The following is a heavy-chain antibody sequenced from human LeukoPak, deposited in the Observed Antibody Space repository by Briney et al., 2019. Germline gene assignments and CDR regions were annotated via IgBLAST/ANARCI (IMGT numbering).Heavy chain of an antibody. CDR1: GFDISSSA. D-gene: IGHD4-17*01. CDR2: ISYDGEIK. Sequence: GGTLRLSCAASGFDISSSAMHWVRQAPGKGLEWVAVISYDGEIKYFADSVSGRFAMSRDNSNNTIFLEMNTLRPDDTGVYFCATPHYGGYYDMFDSWGPGTQVIVSS. CDR3: ATPHYGGYYDMFDS. J-gene: IGHJ4*02. V-gene: IGHV3-30*03.